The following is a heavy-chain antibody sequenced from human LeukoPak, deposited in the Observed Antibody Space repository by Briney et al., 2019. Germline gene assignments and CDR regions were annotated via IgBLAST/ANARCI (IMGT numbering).Heavy chain of an antibody. J-gene: IGHJ4*02. D-gene: IGHD6-13*01. Sequence: PSETLSLTCTVSGGSINSHYRSWVRQPPGKGLEWIGYIYYTGSTSYNPSLKSRVTISVDTSKNQFSLKLSSVTAADTAVYYCARGRLSGSSHFDYWGQGTLVTVSS. CDR1: GGSINSHY. CDR2: IYYTGST. V-gene: IGHV4-59*11. CDR3: ARGRLSGSSHFDY.